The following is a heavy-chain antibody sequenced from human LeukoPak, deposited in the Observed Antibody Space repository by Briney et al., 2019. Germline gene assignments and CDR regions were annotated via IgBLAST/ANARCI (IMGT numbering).Heavy chain of an antibody. V-gene: IGHV4-39*07. CDR3: ARAHSIASYYYGVDV. CDR1: GGSISSSYSY. J-gene: IGHJ6*02. D-gene: IGHD2/OR15-2a*01. CDR2: IYYSGSI. Sequence: SETLSLTCTVSGGSISSSYSYWGWIRQPPGKGLEWIGNIYYSGSIYYSPSLTSRVTVSVDTSENQFSLKLSSVTAADTAVYYCARAHSIASYYYGVDVWGQGTTVTVSS.